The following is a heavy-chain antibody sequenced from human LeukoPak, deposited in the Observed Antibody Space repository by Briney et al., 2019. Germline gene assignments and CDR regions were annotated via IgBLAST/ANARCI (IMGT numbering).Heavy chain of an antibody. V-gene: IGHV3-48*03. Sequence: TRGSLRLSCAASGFTFSSYEMNWVRQAPGKGLEWVSYISSSGSTIYYADSVKGRFTLSRDNAKNSLYLQMNSLRAEDTAIYYCARRQCSGGSCFRTFDYWGQGTLVTVSS. D-gene: IGHD2-15*01. CDR1: GFTFSSYE. CDR3: ARRQCSGGSCFRTFDY. CDR2: ISSSGSTI. J-gene: IGHJ4*02.